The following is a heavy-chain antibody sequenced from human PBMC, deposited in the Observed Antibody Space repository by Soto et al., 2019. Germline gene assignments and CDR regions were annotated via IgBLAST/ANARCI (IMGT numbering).Heavy chain of an antibody. D-gene: IGHD6-19*01. J-gene: IGHJ5*02. CDR3: ARRHLAVAVSPWFDP. Sequence: QVTLKESGPVLVKPTETLTLRCTVSGLSITDSEMGVSWIRQPPGQPLERLAHIDSSGEKSYRTFLKSRPAISKDTSKSQIVLTMTNMDPADTATYYCARRHLAVAVSPWFDPWGQGIPVTVSS. CDR2: IDSSGEK. V-gene: IGHV2-26*01. CDR1: GLSITDSEMG.